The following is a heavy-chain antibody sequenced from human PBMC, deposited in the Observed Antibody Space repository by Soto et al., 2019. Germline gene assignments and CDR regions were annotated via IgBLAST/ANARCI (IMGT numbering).Heavy chain of an antibody. CDR1: GYXFTSYW. CDR3: ARRYCSGGSCYDY. J-gene: IGHJ4*02. CDR2: IYPGDSDT. D-gene: IGHD2-15*01. V-gene: IGHV5-51*01. Sequence: PGESLKISCKGSGYXFTSYWIGWVRQMPGKGLEWMGIIYPGDSDTRYSPSFQGQVTLSADKSINTAYLQWSSLKASDTAMYYCARRYCSGGSCYDYWGQGTLVTVSS.